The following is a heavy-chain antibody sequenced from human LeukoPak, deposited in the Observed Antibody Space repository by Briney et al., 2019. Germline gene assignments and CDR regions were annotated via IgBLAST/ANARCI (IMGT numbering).Heavy chain of an antibody. V-gene: IGHV4-34*01. CDR1: GGSFSGYY. D-gene: IGHD3-22*01. Sequence: PSETLSLTCAVYGGSFSGYYWSWIRQPPGKGLEWIGEINHSGSTNYNPSLKSRVTISVDTSKNQFSLKLSSVTAADTAVYYCARVGYYYDSSGERNDYWGQGTLVTVSS. J-gene: IGHJ4*02. CDR3: ARVGYYYDSSGERNDY. CDR2: INHSGST.